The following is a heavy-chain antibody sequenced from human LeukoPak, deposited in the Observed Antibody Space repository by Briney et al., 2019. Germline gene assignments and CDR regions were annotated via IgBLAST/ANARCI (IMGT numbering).Heavy chain of an antibody. D-gene: IGHD6-6*01. CDR1: GYSFTGYW. CDR2: VYPGDSDT. CDR3: ARLWSTSSKIDC. Sequence: GESLKISCKGSGYSFTGYWIGWVRQMPGKGLEWMGIVYPGDSDTRYSPSFQGQVTISADKSISTAYLQWSSLKASDNAMYYCARLWSTSSKIDCWGQGTLVTVSS. V-gene: IGHV5-51*01. J-gene: IGHJ4*02.